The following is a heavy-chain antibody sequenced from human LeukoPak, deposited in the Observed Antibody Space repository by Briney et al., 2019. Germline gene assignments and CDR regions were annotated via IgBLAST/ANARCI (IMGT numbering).Heavy chain of an antibody. V-gene: IGHV3-23*01. CDR1: GFTFSSYA. J-gene: IGHJ4*02. Sequence: GGSLRLSCAASGFTFSSYAMSWVRQAPGKGLEWVSAISGSGGSTFYADSVKGRFTISRDNSKNTLYLQMNSLRAEDAAVYYCAKDTAMDYFDYWGQGTLVTVSS. D-gene: IGHD5-18*01. CDR2: ISGSGGST. CDR3: AKDTAMDYFDY.